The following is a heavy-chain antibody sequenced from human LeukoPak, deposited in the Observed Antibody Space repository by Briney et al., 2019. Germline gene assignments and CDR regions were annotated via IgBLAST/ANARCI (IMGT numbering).Heavy chain of an antibody. CDR2: SYPDAGTT. CDR3: VREFVGGTFDY. Sequence: ASLKASRKASGYTFTTYYIHWMRQTPGQGFEWMGVSYPDAGTTDHGPRFRDRFVMTADTATSTVYMELRSLTSKDTGVYYCVREFVGGTFDYWGQGALITVSA. CDR1: GYTFTTYY. J-gene: IGHJ4*02. D-gene: IGHD3-3*01. V-gene: IGHV1-46*01.